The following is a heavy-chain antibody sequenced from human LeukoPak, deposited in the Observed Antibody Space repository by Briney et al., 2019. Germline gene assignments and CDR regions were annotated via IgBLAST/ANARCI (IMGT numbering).Heavy chain of an antibody. V-gene: IGHV4-4*02. D-gene: IGHD2-15*01. CDR3: ARDGGCSGGSCYSGTNWFDP. J-gene: IGHJ5*02. CDR2: IYHSGST. CDR1: GGSISSSNW. Sequence: SETLSLTCAVSGGSISSSNWWSWVRQPPGKGLEWIGEIYHSGSTNYNPSLKSRVTISVDKSKNQFSLKLSSVTAADTAVYYCARDGGCSGGSCYSGTNWFDPWGQGTLVTVSS.